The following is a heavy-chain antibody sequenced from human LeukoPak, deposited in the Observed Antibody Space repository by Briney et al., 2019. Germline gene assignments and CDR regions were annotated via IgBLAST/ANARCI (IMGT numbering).Heavy chain of an antibody. V-gene: IGHV3-23*01. CDR1: GFTFSSYA. D-gene: IGHD5-18*01. J-gene: IGHJ4*02. Sequence: PGGSLRLSCAASGFTFSSYAMSWVRRAPGKGLEWVSAISGSGGSTYYADSVKGRFTISRDNSKNTLYLQMNSLRAEDTAVYYCAASGAMAPYYFDYWGQGTLVTVSS. CDR3: AASGAMAPYYFDY. CDR2: ISGSGGST.